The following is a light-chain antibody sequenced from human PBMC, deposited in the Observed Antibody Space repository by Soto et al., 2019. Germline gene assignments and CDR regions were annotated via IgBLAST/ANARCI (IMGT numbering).Light chain of an antibody. Sequence: QSALTQPRSVSGSPGQSVTISCTGTSSDVGGYNFVSWYQQHPGKAPKLMIYDVSKRPSGVPDRFSGSKSDSTASLTISGLRAEDEADYYCCSYAGTYTWVFGGGTKLTVL. J-gene: IGLJ2*01. CDR2: DVS. CDR3: CSYAGTYTWV. CDR1: SSDVGGYNF. V-gene: IGLV2-11*01.